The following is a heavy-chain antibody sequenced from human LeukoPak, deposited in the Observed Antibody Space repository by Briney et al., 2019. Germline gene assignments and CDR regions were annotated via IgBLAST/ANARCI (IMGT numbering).Heavy chain of an antibody. CDR3: ATLHPSRLFDY. V-gene: IGHV4-39*01. J-gene: IGHJ4*02. CDR2: IYYSGST. CDR1: GGSISSSSYY. D-gene: IGHD6-6*01. Sequence: SETLSLTCTVSGGSISSSSYYWGWIRQPPGKGLEWIGSIYYSGSTYYNPSLKSRVTISVDTSKNQFSLKLSSVTAADTAVYYCATLHPSRLFDYWGQGTLVTVSS.